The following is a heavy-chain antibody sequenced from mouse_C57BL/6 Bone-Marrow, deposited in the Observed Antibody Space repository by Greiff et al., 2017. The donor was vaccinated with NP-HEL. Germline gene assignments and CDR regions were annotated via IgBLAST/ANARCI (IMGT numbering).Heavy chain of an antibody. D-gene: IGHD2-12*01. CDR2: ISAGGSYT. CDR1: GFTFSSYA. V-gene: IGHV5-4*01. CDR3: AREAYDWWYFDV. J-gene: IGHJ1*03. Sequence: DVMLVESGGGLVKPGGSLKLSCAASGFTFSSYAMSWVRQTPEKRLEWVATISAGGSYTYYPDNVKGRFTISRDNANITPYLQMSHLKSEDTAMYYWAREAYDWWYFDVGGTGNTVTVTS.